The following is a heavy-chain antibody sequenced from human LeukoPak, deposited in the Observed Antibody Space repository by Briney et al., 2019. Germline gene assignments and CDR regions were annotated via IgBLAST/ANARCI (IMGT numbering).Heavy chain of an antibody. CDR3: ARQIPYLGGYYDYYYGMDV. Sequence: SETLSLTCTVSGGSISSYYWSWIRQPPGKGLEWIGYIYTSGSTNYNPSLKSRVTISVDTSKSQFSLKLSSVTAADTAVYYCARQIPYLGGYYDYYYGMDVWGQGTTVTVSS. V-gene: IGHV4-4*09. CDR2: IYTSGST. D-gene: IGHD4-23*01. J-gene: IGHJ6*02. CDR1: GGSISSYY.